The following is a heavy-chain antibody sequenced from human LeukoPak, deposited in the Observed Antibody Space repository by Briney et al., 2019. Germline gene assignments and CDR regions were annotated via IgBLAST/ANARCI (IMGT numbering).Heavy chain of an antibody. D-gene: IGHD5-18*01. CDR1: GYTFTSYG. V-gene: IGHV1-18*01. Sequence: GASVKVSCKASGYTFTSYGISWVRQAPGQGLEWMGWISAYNGNTNYAQKLQGRVTMTTDTSTSTAYMELRSLRSDDTAVYYCARGKSPVNSYGYDGGLFDYWGQGTLVTVSS. CDR3: ARGKSPVNSYGYDGGLFDY. J-gene: IGHJ4*02. CDR2: ISAYNGNT.